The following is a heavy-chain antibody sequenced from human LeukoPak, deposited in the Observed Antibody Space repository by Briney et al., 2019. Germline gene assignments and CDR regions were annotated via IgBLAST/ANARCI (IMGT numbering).Heavy chain of an antibody. D-gene: IGHD4-17*01. CDR3: AKDHSARLRIPFDY. CDR1: GFTFDDYA. CDR2: ISWNSGTI. J-gene: IGHJ4*02. Sequence: GGSLRLSCAASGFTFDDYAMHWVRQAPGKGLEWVSGISWNSGTIGYADSVKGRFTISRDNAKNSLYLQMNSLRAEDTALYYCAKDHSARLRIPFDYWGQGTLVTVSS. V-gene: IGHV3-9*01.